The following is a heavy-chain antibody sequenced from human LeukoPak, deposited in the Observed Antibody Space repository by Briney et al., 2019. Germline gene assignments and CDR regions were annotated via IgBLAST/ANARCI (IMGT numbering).Heavy chain of an antibody. V-gene: IGHV4-38-2*02. CDR1: GGSISSGYY. CDR3: ARDRDVGNAFDI. CDR2: IYHSGST. Sequence: SETLSLTCTVSGGSISSGYYWGWIRQPPGKGLEWIGSIYHSGSTYYNPSLKSRVTISVDTSKNQFSLKLSSVTAADTAVYYCARDRDVGNAFDIWGQGTMVTVSS. D-gene: IGHD5-24*01. J-gene: IGHJ3*02.